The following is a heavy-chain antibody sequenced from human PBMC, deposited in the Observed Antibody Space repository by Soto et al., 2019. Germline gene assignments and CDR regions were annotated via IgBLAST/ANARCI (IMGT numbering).Heavy chain of an antibody. CDR2: ISYDGSNK. CDR3: AKVPYGYSSSWSYFDY. CDR1: GFTFSSYG. Sequence: PGGSLRLSCAASGFTFSSYGMHWVRQAPGKGLEWVAVISYDGSNKYYADSVKGRFTISRDNSKNTLYLQMNSLRAEDTAVYYCAKVPYGYSSSWSYFDYWGQGNLVTVSS. J-gene: IGHJ4*02. V-gene: IGHV3-30*18. D-gene: IGHD6-13*01.